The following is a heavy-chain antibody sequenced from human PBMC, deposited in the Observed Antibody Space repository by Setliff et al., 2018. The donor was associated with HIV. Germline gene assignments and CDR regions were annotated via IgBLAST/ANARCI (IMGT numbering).Heavy chain of an antibody. CDR2: ISSSSSYI. CDR3: ARDGFVAIRVGAAAGCWSDP. D-gene: IGHD6-13*01. Sequence: PGGSLRLSCAASGFTFSSYSMNWVRQAPGKGLEWVSSISSSSSYIYYADSVKGRFTISRDNAKNSLYLQMNSLRAEDTAVYYCARDGFVAIRVGAAAGCWSDPWGQGTLVTVSS. CDR1: GFTFSSYS. J-gene: IGHJ5*02. V-gene: IGHV3-21*01.